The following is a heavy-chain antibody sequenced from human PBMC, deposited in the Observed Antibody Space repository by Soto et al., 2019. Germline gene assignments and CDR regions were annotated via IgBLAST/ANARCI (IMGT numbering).Heavy chain of an antibody. V-gene: IGHV3-33*01. CDR2: IWYDGSNK. Sequence: QVQLVESGGGVVQPGRSLRLSCAASGFTFSSYGMHWVRQAPGKGLEWVAVIWYDGSNKYYADSVKGRFTISRDNSKHTLYLQMNSLRAEDTAVYYGARDPAVVVAYYGMDVWGQGTTVTVSS. J-gene: IGHJ6*02. D-gene: IGHD2-15*01. CDR3: ARDPAVVVAYYGMDV. CDR1: GFTFSSYG.